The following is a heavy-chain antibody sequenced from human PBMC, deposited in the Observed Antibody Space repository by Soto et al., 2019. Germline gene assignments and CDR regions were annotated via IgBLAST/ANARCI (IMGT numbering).Heavy chain of an antibody. J-gene: IGHJ4*02. CDR1: GFSLSNARMG. D-gene: IGHD6-19*01. CDR2: IFSNDEK. V-gene: IGHV2-26*01. CDR3: ARTLPGYSSGWYWISGFYFDY. Sequence: SGPTLVNPTETLTLTCTVSGFSLSNARMGVSWIRQPPGKALEWLAHIFSNDEKSYSTSLKSRLTISKDTSKSQVVLTMTNMDPVDTATYYCARTLPGYSSGWYWISGFYFDYWGQGTLVSVSS.